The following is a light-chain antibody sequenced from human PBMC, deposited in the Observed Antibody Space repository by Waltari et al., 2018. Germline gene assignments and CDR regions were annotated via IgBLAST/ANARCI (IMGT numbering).Light chain of an antibody. Sequence: IVLTQSPGTLSLSPGDRASLSCKASQSLGKNYLAWYQHKPGQAPRLLIYGASSRAADIPDRFSGSGSGTDFTLTISRLEPEDFAVYYCQQYASSVLYTFGQGTKLEIK. CDR2: GAS. V-gene: IGKV3-20*01. CDR3: QQYASSVLYT. CDR1: QSLGKNY. J-gene: IGKJ2*01.